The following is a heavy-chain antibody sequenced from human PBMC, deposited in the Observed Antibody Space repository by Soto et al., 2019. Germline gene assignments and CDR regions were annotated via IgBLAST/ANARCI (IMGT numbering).Heavy chain of an antibody. Sequence: PSETLSLTCTVSAGSITSGDFYWSWIRQYPGKGLEWIGYIYHSGSTYYNPSLKSRVTISVDRSKNQFSLKLSSVTAADTAVYYCARVGGDIAAAGTSFDFWGQGTLVTVS. CDR2: IYHSGST. CDR1: AGSITSGDFY. D-gene: IGHD6-13*01. J-gene: IGHJ4*02. V-gene: IGHV4-30-2*06. CDR3: ARVGGDIAAAGTSFDF.